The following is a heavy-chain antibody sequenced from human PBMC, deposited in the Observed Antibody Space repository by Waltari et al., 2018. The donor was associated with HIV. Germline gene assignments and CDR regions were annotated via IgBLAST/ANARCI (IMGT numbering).Heavy chain of an antibody. V-gene: IGHV3-48*02. Sequence: EVQLVESGGGLVQPGGSLSLSCADSGLPFSSDSIKWVRQAPGKGLEWVSYISSRSSTIYYADSVKGRFTIYRDNAKNSLYLQMNSLRDEDTAVYYCARDRSSGWYDWFDPWGQGTLVTVSS. J-gene: IGHJ5*02. CDR3: ARDRSSGWYDWFDP. D-gene: IGHD6-19*01. CDR1: GLPFSSDS. CDR2: ISSRSSTI.